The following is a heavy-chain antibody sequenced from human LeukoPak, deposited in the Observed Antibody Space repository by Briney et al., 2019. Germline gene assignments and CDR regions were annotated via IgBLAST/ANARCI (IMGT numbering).Heavy chain of an antibody. J-gene: IGHJ6*03. CDR2: IDHTGST. V-gene: IGHV4-59*01. CDR1: DDSITIYY. Sequence: PSETLSLTCTVSDDSITIYYWSWIRQPPGKGLEWIGYIDHTGSTNYNPSLNSRVTISRDTSKNHFSLELSSATAADTAVYFCARGRVLSSTWYSTYYYYFYMDVWGKGTTVTVSS. D-gene: IGHD6-13*01. CDR3: ARGRVLSSTWYSTYYYYFYMDV.